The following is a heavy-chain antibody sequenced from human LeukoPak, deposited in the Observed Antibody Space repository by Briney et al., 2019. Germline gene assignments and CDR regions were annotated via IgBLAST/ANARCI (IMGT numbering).Heavy chain of an antibody. CDR3: AKSPGTTGWFDP. V-gene: IGHV3-23*01. CDR1: GFTFSTYG. Sequence: GGSLRLSYAASGFTFSTYGMSWVRQAPGKGLEWVSGISGSGATIYYADSVKGRFTISRDNSKNTLYLQMNSLRAEDTAVYYCAKSPGTTGWFDPWGQGTLVTVSS. D-gene: IGHD1-1*01. J-gene: IGHJ5*02. CDR2: ISGSGATI.